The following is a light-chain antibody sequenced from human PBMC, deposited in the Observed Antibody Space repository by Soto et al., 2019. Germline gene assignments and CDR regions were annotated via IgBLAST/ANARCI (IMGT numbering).Light chain of an antibody. V-gene: IGKV1-39*01. Sequence: DLHIHHSPSSPSSSVGDRVTIPFRASQSVSNYLHWYQQKIGKAPRVLIDGASSLQSGVPSRFSGSGSGTDFTLTISSVQPEDFATYYCQQSYSGITFGQGTRLEIK. J-gene: IGKJ5*01. CDR2: GAS. CDR3: QQSYSGIT. CDR1: QSVSNY.